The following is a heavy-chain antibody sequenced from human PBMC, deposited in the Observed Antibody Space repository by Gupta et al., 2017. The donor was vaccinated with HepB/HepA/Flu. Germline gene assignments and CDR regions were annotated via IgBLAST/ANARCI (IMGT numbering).Heavy chain of an antibody. V-gene: IGHV4-34*01. Sequence: QVQLQQWGAGLLKPSETLSLTCAVYGGSFRDKYWTWIRQSPGKGLEWIGKVDNSGSTDYSPSLRSRATMSADASKNQFTLKVASVTAADTGLYYCARVATEIRLTGLKKILLRWFDPWGQGTLVTVSS. CDR1: GGSFRDKY. CDR2: VDNSGST. CDR3: ARVATEIRLTGLKKILLRWFDP. D-gene: IGHD2-21*02. J-gene: IGHJ5*02.